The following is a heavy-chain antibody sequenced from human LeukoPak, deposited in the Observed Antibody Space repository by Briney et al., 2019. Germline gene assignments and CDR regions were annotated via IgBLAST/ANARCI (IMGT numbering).Heavy chain of an antibody. Sequence: PSETLSLTCTVSGGSISSYYWRWIRQPPGKGLEWIGYIYYSGSTNYNPSLKSRVTISVDTSKNQFSLKLSSVTAADTAVYYCARHGGYDYWSLNYYYYYGMDVWGQGTTVTVSS. CDR3: ARHGGYDYWSLNYYYYYGMDV. CDR2: IYYSGST. V-gene: IGHV4-59*08. CDR1: GGSISSYY. J-gene: IGHJ6*02. D-gene: IGHD5-12*01.